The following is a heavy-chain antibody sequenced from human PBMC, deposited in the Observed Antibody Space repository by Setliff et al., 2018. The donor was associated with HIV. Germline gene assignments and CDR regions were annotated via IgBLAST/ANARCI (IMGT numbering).Heavy chain of an antibody. D-gene: IGHD6-13*01. CDR1: AGSIRSSTYY. J-gene: IGHJ6*03. Sequence: PSETLSLTCTVSAGSIRSSTYYWAWIRQPPGKGLEWIGEINHSGSTHYNPSLKSRFTISVDTSKNQFSLKVNSVTAADTAVYYCARGARLLAGYSDRWDYYYMAVWGKGTTVTVSS. CDR3: ARGARLLAGYSDRWDYYYMAV. V-gene: IGHV4-39*07. CDR2: INHSGST.